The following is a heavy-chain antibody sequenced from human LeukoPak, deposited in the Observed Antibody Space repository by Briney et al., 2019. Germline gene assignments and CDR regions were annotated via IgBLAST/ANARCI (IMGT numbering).Heavy chain of an antibody. CDR2: ISGSGVT. J-gene: IGHJ4*02. V-gene: IGHV3-23*01. Sequence: PGGSLRLSCAASGFTFSTSAMTWVRQAPGKGLEWVSGISGSGVTDYADSVKGRFTISRDNSKYTLYLQMNSLRAEDTAVYYCAKDLNWGGRWGQGTLVTVSS. D-gene: IGHD7-27*01. CDR3: AKDLNWGGR. CDR1: GFTFSTSA.